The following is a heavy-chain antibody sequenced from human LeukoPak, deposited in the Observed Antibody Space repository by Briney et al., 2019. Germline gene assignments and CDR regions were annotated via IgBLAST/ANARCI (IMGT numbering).Heavy chain of an antibody. J-gene: IGHJ4*02. Sequence: PSETLSLTCTVSGRSISSSSYYWGWIRQPPGKGLEWIGSIYYSGSTYYNPSLKSRVTISVDTSKNQFSLKLSSVTAADTAVYYCARGDCSGGSCYLFDYWGQGALVTVSS. CDR3: ARGDCSGGSCYLFDY. CDR2: IYYSGST. D-gene: IGHD2-15*01. V-gene: IGHV4-39*01. CDR1: GRSISSSSYY.